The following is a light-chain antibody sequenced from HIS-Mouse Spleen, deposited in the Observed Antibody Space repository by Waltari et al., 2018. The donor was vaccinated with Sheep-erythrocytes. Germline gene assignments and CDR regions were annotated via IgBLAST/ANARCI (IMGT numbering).Light chain of an antibody. J-gene: IGLJ3*02. V-gene: IGLV2-23*01. CDR1: SSDVGRYNL. CDR2: EGS. CDR3: CSYAGSSTPWV. Sequence: QSALTQPASVSGSPGQSITISCTGTSSDVGRYNLVSWYQQHPGKAPKLMIYEGSKRPEGVSNRFSGSKAGNTASLTSAGLQAEEEADYYCCSYAGSSTPWVFGGGTKLTVL.